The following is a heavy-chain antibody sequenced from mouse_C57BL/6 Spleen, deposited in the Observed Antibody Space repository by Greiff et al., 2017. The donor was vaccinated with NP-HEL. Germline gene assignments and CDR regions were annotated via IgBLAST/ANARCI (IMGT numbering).Heavy chain of an antibody. V-gene: IGHV1-15*01. J-gene: IGHJ2*01. CDR1: GYTFTDYE. CDR3: TRPLLLRSLFDY. Sequence: QVQLQQSGAELVRPGASVTLSCKASGYTFTDYEMHWVKQTPVHGLEWIGAIDPETGGTAYNQKFKGKAILTADKSSSTAYMELRSLTSEDSAVYYCTRPLLLRSLFDYWGQGTTLTVSS. CDR2: IDPETGGT. D-gene: IGHD1-1*01.